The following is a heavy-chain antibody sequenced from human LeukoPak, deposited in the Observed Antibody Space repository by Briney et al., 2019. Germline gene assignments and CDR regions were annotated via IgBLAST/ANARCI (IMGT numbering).Heavy chain of an antibody. CDR3: ARDLYYGGNSGAFDI. V-gene: IGHV4-30-4*01. J-gene: IGHJ3*02. CDR1: GGSISSGDYY. Sequence: PSETLSLTCTVSGGSISSGDYYWSWIRHPPAKGLEWIGYIYYSGSTYYNPSLKSRVTISVDTSENQFSLKLSSVTAADTAVYYCARDLYYGGNSGAFDIWGQGTMVTVSS. D-gene: IGHD4-23*01. CDR2: IYYSGST.